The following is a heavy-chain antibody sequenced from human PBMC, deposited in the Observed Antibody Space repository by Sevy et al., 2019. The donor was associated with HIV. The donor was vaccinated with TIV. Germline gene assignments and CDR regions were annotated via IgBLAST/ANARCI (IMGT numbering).Heavy chain of an antibody. CDR3: ARERKMYDSSGYYFHFDY. J-gene: IGHJ4*02. CDR2: ISRSSIII. V-gene: IGHV3-48*02. Sequence: GGSLRLSCAASGFTFSSYSMNWVRQAPGKGLEWVSYISRSSIIIYDGVSVNGRFTISRDNAKNSRYLQMNSLRDEDTAVYYCARERKMYDSSGYYFHFDYWGQRTLVTVSS. D-gene: IGHD3-22*01. CDR1: GFTFSSYS.